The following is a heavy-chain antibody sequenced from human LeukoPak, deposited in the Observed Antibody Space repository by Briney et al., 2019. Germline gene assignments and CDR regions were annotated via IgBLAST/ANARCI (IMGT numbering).Heavy chain of an antibody. D-gene: IGHD2-15*01. CDR1: GGSITSYY. Sequence: PSETLSLNCTVSGGSITSYYWTWIRQPPGKGLEWIGYIYHSGTTNYNPSLKSRVSISVDTSKNQFSLKLSSVTAADTAVYYCAQKAPYSPGYSQDWGQGTLVTVSS. V-gene: IGHV4-59*01. J-gene: IGHJ1*01. CDR2: IYHSGTT. CDR3: AQKAPYSPGYSQD.